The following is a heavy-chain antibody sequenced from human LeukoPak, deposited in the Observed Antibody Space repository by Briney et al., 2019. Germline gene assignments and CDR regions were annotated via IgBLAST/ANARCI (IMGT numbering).Heavy chain of an antibody. D-gene: IGHD1-1*01. V-gene: IGHV3-64*01. CDR1: GFTFSSYA. J-gene: IGHJ6*03. CDR3: ARDPTKSGYYYYYMDV. CDR2: ISSNGGST. Sequence: GGSLRLSCAASGFTFSSYAMHWVRQAPGKGLEYVSAISSNGGSTYYANSVKGRFTISRDNSKNTLYLQMGSLRAEDMAVYYCARDPTKSGYYYYYMDVWGKGTTVTVSS.